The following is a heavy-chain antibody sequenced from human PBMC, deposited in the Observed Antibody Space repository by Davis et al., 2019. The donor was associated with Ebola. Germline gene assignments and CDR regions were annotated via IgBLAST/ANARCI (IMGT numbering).Heavy chain of an antibody. CDR3: TTEKWGSGYIDD. J-gene: IGHJ4*02. CDR2: ISNDGSHA. D-gene: IGHD1-26*01. CDR1: GFTFSKYA. Sequence: GESLKISCAASGFTFSKYAIHWVRQAPGKGLEWMGLISNDGSHANYAESVKGRFTVSRDSSTDTFFLQMNSLGAEDTAVYYCTTEKWGSGYIDDWGQGTLVTVSS. V-gene: IGHV3-30*04.